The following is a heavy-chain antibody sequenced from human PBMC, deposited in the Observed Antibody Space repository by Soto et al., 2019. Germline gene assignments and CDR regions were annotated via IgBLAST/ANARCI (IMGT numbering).Heavy chain of an antibody. V-gene: IGHV4-30-4*01. D-gene: IGHD2-15*01. CDR3: ARDLVVCPACGMDV. CDR1: GGSISSGDYY. Sequence: PSETLSLTCTVSGGSISSGDYYWSWIRQPPGKGLEWIGYIYYSGSTYYNPSLKSRVTISVDTSKNQFSLKLSSVTAADTAVYYCARDLVVCPACGMDVWGQGTTVTVSS. J-gene: IGHJ6*02. CDR2: IYYSGST.